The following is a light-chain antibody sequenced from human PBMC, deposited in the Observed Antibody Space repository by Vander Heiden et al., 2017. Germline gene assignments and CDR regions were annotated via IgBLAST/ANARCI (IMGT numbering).Light chain of an antibody. V-gene: IGLV1-40*01. J-gene: IGLJ2*01. Sequence: QSVLTQPPSVSGAPGQTGPIPCTGSSSNIGAGYDVHWYQQLPGTAPKLLMYGNSNRPSGVPDRFSGSKSGTSASLAITGLQAEDEADYYCQSYDSSLSGSVFGGGTKLTVL. CDR3: QSYDSSLSGSV. CDR2: GNS. CDR1: SSNIGAGYD.